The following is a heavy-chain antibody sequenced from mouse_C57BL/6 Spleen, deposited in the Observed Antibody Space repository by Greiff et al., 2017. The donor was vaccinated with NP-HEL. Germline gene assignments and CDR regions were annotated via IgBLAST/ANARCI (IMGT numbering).Heavy chain of an antibody. J-gene: IGHJ2*01. CDR3: ARRSYYSNYGPFFDY. D-gene: IGHD2-5*01. CDR2: FYPVSGST. V-gene: IGHV1-55*01. Sequence: QVHVKQPGAELVKPGASVKMSCKASGYTFTSYWITWVKQRPGQGLGWIGEFYPVSGSTNYTEKFKSKATLTVDTSSSTAYMQLSRLTSEDSAVYYCARRSYYSNYGPFFDYWGQGTTLTVSS. CDR1: GYTFTSYW.